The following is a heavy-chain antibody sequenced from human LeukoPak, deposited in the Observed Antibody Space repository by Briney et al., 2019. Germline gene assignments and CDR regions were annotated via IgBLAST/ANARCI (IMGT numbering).Heavy chain of an antibody. CDR3: ARDRDCSGGSCYYGNDP. Sequence: ASVKVSCKASGYTFTSYYMHWVRQAPGQGLEWMGIINPSGGSTSYAQKFQGRVTITADESTSTAYMELSSLRSEDTAVYYCARDRDCSGGSCYYGNDPWGQGTLVTVSS. CDR2: INPSGGST. V-gene: IGHV1-46*01. CDR1: GYTFTSYY. D-gene: IGHD2-15*01. J-gene: IGHJ5*02.